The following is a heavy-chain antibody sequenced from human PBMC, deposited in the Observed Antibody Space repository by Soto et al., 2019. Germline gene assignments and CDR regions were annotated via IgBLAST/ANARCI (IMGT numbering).Heavy chain of an antibody. CDR1: GGSISSSNW. CDR3: ARFNSGNYYEAFDI. J-gene: IGHJ3*02. CDR2: IYHSGST. Sequence: QVQLQESGPGLVKPSGTLSLTGAVSGGSISSSNWWSWVRQPPGKGLEWIGEIYHSGSTNYNPSLKRRVTISVDKSNSQFSLKLSSVTAADTAVYYCARFNSGNYYEAFDIWGQGTMVTVSS. V-gene: IGHV4-4*02. D-gene: IGHD1-26*01.